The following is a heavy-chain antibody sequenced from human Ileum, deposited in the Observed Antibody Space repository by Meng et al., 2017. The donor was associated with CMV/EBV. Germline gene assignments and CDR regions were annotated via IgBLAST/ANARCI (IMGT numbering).Heavy chain of an antibody. V-gene: IGHV3-30*02. CDR3: AILLPSPHDFDH. CDR2: IRYSGNDE. CDR1: GFSFASYG. Sequence: GESLKISCAASGFSFASYGLHWVRQAPGKGLEWVAFIRYSGNDEDYSDSVKGRFTVSRDNSENTSYLQMNSLRPEDTAVYYCAILLPSPHDFDHWGQGTLVTVSS. J-gene: IGHJ4*02. D-gene: IGHD2-2*01.